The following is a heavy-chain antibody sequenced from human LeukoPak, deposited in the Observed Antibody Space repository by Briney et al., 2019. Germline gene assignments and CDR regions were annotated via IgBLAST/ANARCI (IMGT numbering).Heavy chain of an antibody. D-gene: IGHD2-15*01. CDR2: IRSKPNNYAT. CDR3: YIVAGTARGY. J-gene: IGHJ4*02. Sequence: PSETLSLTCTVSGYSISSGYHWGWIRQPPGKGLEWIGRIRSKPNNYATAYVESLRGRFTISRDDSQNTAYLQMSRLKIEDTAVYYCYIVAGTARGYWGQGTLVTVSS. CDR1: GYSISSGYH. V-gene: IGHV3-73*01.